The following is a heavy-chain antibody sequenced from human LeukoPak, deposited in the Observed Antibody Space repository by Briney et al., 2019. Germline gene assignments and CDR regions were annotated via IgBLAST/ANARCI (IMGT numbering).Heavy chain of an antibody. CDR1: GFSLSTSGMC. J-gene: IGHJ4*02. CDR3: ARTLSSSRSGFDY. V-gene: IGHV2-70*11. Sequence: GSGPTLVNPTQTLTLTCTFSGFSLSTSGMCMSWIRQPPGKALEWLARIDWDDDKYYSTSLKTRLTISKDTSKNQVVLTTTNMDPVDTATYHCARTLSSSRSGFDYWGQGTLVTVSS. D-gene: IGHD2-2*01. CDR2: IDWDDDK.